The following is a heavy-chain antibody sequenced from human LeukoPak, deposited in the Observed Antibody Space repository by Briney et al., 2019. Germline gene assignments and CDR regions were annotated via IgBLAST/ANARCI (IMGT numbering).Heavy chain of an antibody. CDR3: ARHVTREDFWSGYPPYFDY. J-gene: IGHJ4*02. CDR2: ISSTSSTI. D-gene: IGHD3-3*01. V-gene: IGHV3-48*01. CDR1: GFTFSSYD. Sequence: PGRSLRLSCAASGFTFSSYDMNWVRQAPGRGLEWISYISSTSSTIYYADSVKGRFTISRDNAKNSLYLQMNSLRAEDTAVYYCARHVTREDFWSGYPPYFDYWGQGTLVTVSS.